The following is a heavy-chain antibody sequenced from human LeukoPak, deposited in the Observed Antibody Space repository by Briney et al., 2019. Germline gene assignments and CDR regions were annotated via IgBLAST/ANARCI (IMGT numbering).Heavy chain of an antibody. D-gene: IGHD2-15*01. CDR3: ARLSGYCSGGSCYSCTINWFDP. J-gene: IGHJ5*02. CDR2: IYPGDSDT. V-gene: IGHV5-51*01. CDR1: GSIFTSYW. Sequence: GASLEISCKGSGSIFTSYWIGWVRQMPGKGLEWRGIIYPGDSDTRDRPSFQGEATISADKSISTAYLQWSILKASDTAMYYCARLSGYCSGGSCYSCTINWFDPWGQGTLVTVSS.